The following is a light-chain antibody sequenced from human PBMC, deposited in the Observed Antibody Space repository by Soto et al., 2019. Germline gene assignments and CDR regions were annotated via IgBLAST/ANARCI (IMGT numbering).Light chain of an antibody. CDR2: GAS. J-gene: IGKJ5*01. V-gene: IGKV3-20*01. CDR1: QSVSSSY. CDR3: QQYGSSP. Sequence: FRQSPGALSLSPGERATLSCRASQSVSSSYLAWYQQKPGQAPRLLIYGASSRATGIPDRFSGSGSGTDFTLTISRLEPEDFAVYYCQQYGSSPFGQGTRLEIK.